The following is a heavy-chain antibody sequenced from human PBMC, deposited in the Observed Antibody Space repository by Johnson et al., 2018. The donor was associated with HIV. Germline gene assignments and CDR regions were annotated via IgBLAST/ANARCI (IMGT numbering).Heavy chain of an antibody. V-gene: IGHV3-30*02. D-gene: IGHD1-26*01. J-gene: IGHJ3*02. CDR1: GFTFSNYG. CDR3: GKSWHSGSLYDAFHI. CDR2: IRYDGSNK. Sequence: QVQLVESGGGVVQPGGSLRLSCASSGFTFSNYGMHWVRQAPGKGLEWVAFIRYDGSNKYYADSVKGRFTISRDNSKNTLYRQRNSLRAEDTAVYYCGKSWHSGSLYDAFHIWGQGTMVTVS.